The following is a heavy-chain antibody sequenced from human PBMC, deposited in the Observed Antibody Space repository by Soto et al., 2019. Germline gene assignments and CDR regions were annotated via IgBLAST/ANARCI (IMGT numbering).Heavy chain of an antibody. V-gene: IGHV3-23*01. Sequence: EVQLLESGGGLVQPGGSLRLSCAASGLTFSSYAMSWVRQAPGNGLEWVSATSGSGGSTYYAGSVKGRVTISRDNSKNALYLQMISLRAEDTAVYYCAKSGLDSSGYYLWHFDYWGQGTLVTVSS. CDR1: GLTFSSYA. CDR3: AKSGLDSSGYYLWHFDY. CDR2: TSGSGGST. J-gene: IGHJ4*02. D-gene: IGHD3-22*01.